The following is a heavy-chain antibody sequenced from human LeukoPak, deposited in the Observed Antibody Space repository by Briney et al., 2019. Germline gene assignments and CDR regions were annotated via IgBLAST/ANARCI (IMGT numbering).Heavy chain of an antibody. D-gene: IGHD5-12*01. CDR3: AREVRGYLDY. CDR2: ISWDGGST. V-gene: IGHV3-43*01. Sequence: GGSLRLSCAASGFTFDDYTMHWVRQAPGKGLEWVSLISWDGGSTYYADSVKGRFTISRDNSKNSLYLQMNSLRTEDTALYYCAREVRGYLDYWGQGTLVTVSS. CDR1: GFTFDDYT. J-gene: IGHJ4*02.